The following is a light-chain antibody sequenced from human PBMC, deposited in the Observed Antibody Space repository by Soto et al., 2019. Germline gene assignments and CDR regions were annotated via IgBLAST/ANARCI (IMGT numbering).Light chain of an antibody. Sequence: DIQMTQSPSTLSASVGDRVTITCRASQSISSWLAWYQQKPGKAPKLLIYDASSLESGVPSRFSGSGSGTEFTLTISSPQPDDFATYYCQQYNSYSRFMYTFGQGTKLEIK. V-gene: IGKV1-5*01. CDR3: QQYNSYSRFMYT. J-gene: IGKJ2*01. CDR1: QSISSW. CDR2: DAS.